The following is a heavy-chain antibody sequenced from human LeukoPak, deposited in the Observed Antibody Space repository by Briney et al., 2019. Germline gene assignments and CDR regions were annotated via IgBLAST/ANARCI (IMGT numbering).Heavy chain of an antibody. D-gene: IGHD4-17*01. Sequence: PGGSLRLSCEASGFIFNGYTMNWVRQAPGKGLEWVSSISSSGSNIYYADSVKGRFTISRDNAKNSLYLQMNSLRAEDTAIYYCATVIMVSNDYEEVAEYFQHWGQGTLVTVSS. CDR2: ISSSGSNI. V-gene: IGHV3-21*01. J-gene: IGHJ1*01. CDR1: GFIFNGYT. CDR3: ATVIMVSNDYEEVAEYFQH.